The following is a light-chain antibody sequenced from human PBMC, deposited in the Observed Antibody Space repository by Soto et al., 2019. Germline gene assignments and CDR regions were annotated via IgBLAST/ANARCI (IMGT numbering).Light chain of an antibody. CDR3: QQSFTSPTGYT. J-gene: IGKJ2*01. CDR2: TAS. CDR1: QSSGSY. Sequence: DIQMTQSPSSLSASVGDRVTITCRASQSSGSYLHWYQQRPGKAPNLLIYTASSLRGGVPSRFSGSGSGTEFPLTISSLQPEDFATYYCQQSFTSPTGYTFGQGTKLDLK. V-gene: IGKV1-39*01.